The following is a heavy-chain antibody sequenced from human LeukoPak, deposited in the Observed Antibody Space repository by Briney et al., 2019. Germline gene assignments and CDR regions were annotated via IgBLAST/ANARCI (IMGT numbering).Heavy chain of an antibody. V-gene: IGHV4-59*08. CDR3: ARRASGSYPDYFDF. D-gene: IGHD1-26*01. CDR1: GGSSSSYY. CDR2: IHYSGST. Sequence: SETLSLTCTFSGGSSSSYYWSCIRRPPGKGLECIGYIHYSGSTNYNPSLRSRATISLDTSKNQVSLKLSSVTAADTALYYCARRASGSYPDYFDFWGQGTLVTVSS. J-gene: IGHJ4*02.